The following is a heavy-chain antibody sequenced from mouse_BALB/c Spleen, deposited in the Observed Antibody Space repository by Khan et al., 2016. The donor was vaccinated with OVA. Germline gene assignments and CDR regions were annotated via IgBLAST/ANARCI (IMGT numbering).Heavy chain of an antibody. D-gene: IGHD1-2*01. CDR2: ISPGSGDT. CDR1: GYTFTDYY. CDR3: ARRNYFGYTFAD. Sequence: QVRLQQSGAELARPGASVKLSCKASGYTFTDYYINWVKQRTGQGLEWIGEISPGSGDTYYNEKFKGKATLTADKSSTTAYMQLSSLTSEASAVYVCARRNYFGYTFADWGQGTLVTVSA. V-gene: IGHV1-77*01. J-gene: IGHJ3*01.